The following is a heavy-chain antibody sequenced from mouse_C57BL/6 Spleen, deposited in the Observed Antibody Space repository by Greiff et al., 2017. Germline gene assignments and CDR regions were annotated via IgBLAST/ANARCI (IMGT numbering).Heavy chain of an antibody. CDR1: GYAFSSSW. V-gene: IGHV1-82*01. J-gene: IGHJ4*01. Sequence: QVQLQQSGPELVKPGASVKISCKASGYAFSSSWMNWVKQRPGKGLEWIGRIYPGDGDTNYNGKFKGKATLTADKSSSTAYMQLSSLTSEDSAVYFCARGGTDGYYDAMDYWGQGTSVTVSS. D-gene: IGHD2-3*01. CDR3: ARGGTDGYYDAMDY. CDR2: IYPGDGDT.